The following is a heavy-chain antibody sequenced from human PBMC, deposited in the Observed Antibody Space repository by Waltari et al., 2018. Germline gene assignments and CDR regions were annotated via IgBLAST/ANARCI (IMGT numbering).Heavy chain of an antibody. Sequence: QVQLVQSGAEVKKPGASVKVSCKASGYTFTGYYMHWVRQAPGQGLEWMGWINPNSGGTNHAQKFQGRVTMTRDTSISTAYMELSRLRSDDTAVYYCASFRYSGSSLYYFDYWGQGTLVTVSS. V-gene: IGHV1-2*02. J-gene: IGHJ4*02. D-gene: IGHD3-10*01. CDR2: INPNSGGT. CDR3: ASFRYSGSSLYYFDY. CDR1: GYTFTGYY.